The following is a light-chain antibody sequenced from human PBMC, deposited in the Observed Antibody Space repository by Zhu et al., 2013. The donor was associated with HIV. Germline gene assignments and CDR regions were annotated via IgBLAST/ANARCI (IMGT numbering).Light chain of an antibody. CDR2: KVS. J-gene: IGKJ1*01. V-gene: IGKV2-30*02. CDR1: ERLVHNDGNTY. CDR3: MQSLQTPRT. Sequence: EVVMTQSPLSLPVTLGHPASISCRSSERLVHNDGNTYLHWFHQRPGQSPRRLIYKVSNRDSGVPDRFSGSGSGTDFTLEISRVEAEDVGVYYCMQSLQTPRTFGQGTKVEIK.